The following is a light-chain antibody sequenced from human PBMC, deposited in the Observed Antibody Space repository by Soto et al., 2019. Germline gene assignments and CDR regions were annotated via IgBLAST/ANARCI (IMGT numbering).Light chain of an antibody. J-gene: IGLJ1*01. V-gene: IGLV1-47*01. CDR3: AACVDTVRSYV. Sequence: QSVLTQPPSVSGTPGQRVTISCSGGISNIGTNYVHWFQQLPGTAPKVLSNRDNQRPSGVLDRFSGSKSGTSASLAISGLRSEDEAEYYCAACVDTVRSYVFGTGTKLTVL. CDR1: ISNIGTNY. CDR2: RDN.